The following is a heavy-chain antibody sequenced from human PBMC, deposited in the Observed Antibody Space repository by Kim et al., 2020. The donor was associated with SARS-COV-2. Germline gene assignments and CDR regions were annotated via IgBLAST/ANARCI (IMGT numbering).Heavy chain of an antibody. Sequence: GGSLRLSCAASGFSFSTYDMTWVRQIPGKGLEWVSDISGSGRRTYYPDSVKGRFTISRDNSKNTLYLQMNSLRADDTAVYFCAKRRGTDCDRTECSTHFEYWGQGTLVTVSS. D-gene: IGHD3-22*01. J-gene: IGHJ4*02. CDR3: AKRRGTDCDRTECSTHFEY. CDR2: ISGSGRRT. CDR1: GFSFSTYD. V-gene: IGHV3-23*01.